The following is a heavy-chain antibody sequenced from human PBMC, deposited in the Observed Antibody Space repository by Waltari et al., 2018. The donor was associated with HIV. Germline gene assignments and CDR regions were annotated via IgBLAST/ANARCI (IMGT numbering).Heavy chain of an antibody. CDR1: GYTFTGHY. CDR2: INPNSGGT. Sequence: QVQLVQSGAEVKKPGASVTVSCKASGYTFTGHYRHWVRQAPGQGLEWMGWINPNSGGTNYAQKFQGRVTMTRDTSITTAYMEVSRLRSDDTAVYYCARVPYYYDTSAYPDYWGQGTLVTVSS. CDR3: ARVPYYYDTSAYPDY. D-gene: IGHD3-22*01. V-gene: IGHV1-2*02. J-gene: IGHJ4*02.